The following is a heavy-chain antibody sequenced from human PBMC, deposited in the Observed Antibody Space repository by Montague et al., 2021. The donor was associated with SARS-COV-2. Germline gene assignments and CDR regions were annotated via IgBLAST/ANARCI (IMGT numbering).Heavy chain of an antibody. V-gene: IGHV4/OR15-8*01. CDR2: IYNTGTT. Sequence: SETLSLTCVVSGDSISTYNWWTWVRLPPGKGQGWVEEIYNTGTTKYKPSLKSRVSMSDYKSWNQFSLRLTSVTAADTAIYYCARKGSGRSDLAYWGQGTLVTVSS. D-gene: IGHD1-26*01. CDR1: GDSISTYNW. J-gene: IGHJ4*02. CDR3: ARKGSGRSDLAY.